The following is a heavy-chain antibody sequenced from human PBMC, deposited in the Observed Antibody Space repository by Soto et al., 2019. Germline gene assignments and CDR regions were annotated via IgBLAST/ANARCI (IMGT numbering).Heavy chain of an antibody. Sequence: SETLSLTCAVYVGSFSGYYWSLIRQPPGKGLEWIGEINHSGSTNYNPSLKSRVTISVDTSKNQFSLKLSSVTAADTAVYYCARSGDTAMHEYWGQGTMVTVSS. V-gene: IGHV4-34*01. J-gene: IGHJ4*02. D-gene: IGHD5-18*01. CDR2: INHSGST. CDR3: ARSGDTAMHEY. CDR1: VGSFSGYY.